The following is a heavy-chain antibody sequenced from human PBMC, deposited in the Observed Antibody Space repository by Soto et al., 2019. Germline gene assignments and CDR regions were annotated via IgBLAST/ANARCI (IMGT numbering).Heavy chain of an antibody. CDR3: ARESPEDFWSGYYFDY. J-gene: IGHJ4*02. Sequence: SQTLSLTCTVSGGNISSGGDCCSWIRQPPVKGLEWIGYIYYSGSTYYNPSLKSRVTISVDTSKNQFSLKLSSVTAADTAVYYCARESPEDFWSGYYFDYWGQGTLVTVS. V-gene: IGHV4-30-4*01. CDR1: GGNISSGGDC. CDR2: IYYSGST. D-gene: IGHD3-3*01.